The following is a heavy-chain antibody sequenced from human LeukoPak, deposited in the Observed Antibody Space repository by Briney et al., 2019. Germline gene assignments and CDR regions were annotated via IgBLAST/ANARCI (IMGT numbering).Heavy chain of an antibody. CDR3: AILPNIVVVIADAFDI. CDR2: INPSGGST. V-gene: IGHV1-46*01. CDR1: GYTFTSYY. J-gene: IGHJ3*02. Sequence: ASVKVSCKASGYTFTSYYMHWVRQAPGQGLEWMGIINPSGGSTSYAQKFQGRVTMTRDTSTSTVYMELSSLRSEDTAVYYCAILPNIVVVIADAFDIWGQGTMVTVSS. D-gene: IGHD2-21*01.